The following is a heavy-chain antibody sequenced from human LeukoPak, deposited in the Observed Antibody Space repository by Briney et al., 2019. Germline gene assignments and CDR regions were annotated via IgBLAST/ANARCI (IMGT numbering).Heavy chain of an antibody. Sequence: PGGSLRLSCAASGFIFSTYTMNWVRQAPGKGLEWVSSISSSGNYIYYADSVKGRFTISRDNAKNSLYLQMNSLRAEDTAVYYCARRPYYYDSSGLTYNWFDPWGQGTLVTVSS. D-gene: IGHD3-22*01. CDR1: GFIFSTYT. J-gene: IGHJ5*02. CDR2: ISSSGNYI. CDR3: ARRPYYYDSSGLTYNWFDP. V-gene: IGHV3-21*01.